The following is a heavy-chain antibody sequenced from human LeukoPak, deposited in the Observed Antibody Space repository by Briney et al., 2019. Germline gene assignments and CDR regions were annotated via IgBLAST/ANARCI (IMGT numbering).Heavy chain of an antibody. CDR1: GGSISSSSYY. CDR3: AGAPAGSLNWQSPPDY. V-gene: IGHV4-61*02. Sequence: SETLSLTCTVSGGSISSSSYYWSWVRQPAGKGLEWIGCIYASGSTNYNPSLKSRVTISVDTSKNLLSLKLISVTAADTAVYYCAGAPAGSLNWQSPPDYWGQGTLVTVSS. D-gene: IGHD2-2*01. CDR2: IYASGST. J-gene: IGHJ4*02.